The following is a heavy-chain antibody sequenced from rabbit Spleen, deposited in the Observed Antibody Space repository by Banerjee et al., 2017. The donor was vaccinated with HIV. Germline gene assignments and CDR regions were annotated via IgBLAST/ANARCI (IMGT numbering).Heavy chain of an antibody. CDR1: GFSFSSVHW. CDR3: ARSDYTYGYAGYIAATGFKL. Sequence: QSLEESGGDLVKPGASLTLTCTASGFSFSSVHWIYWVRQAPGKGLEWIGTIYAGSTGTIDYASWAKGRFTISKTSSTTVTLQMTSLTAADTATYFCARSDYTYGYAGYIAATGFKLWGPGTLVTVS. CDR2: IYAGSTGTI. D-gene: IGHD6-1*01. V-gene: IGHV1S40*01. J-gene: IGHJ4*01.